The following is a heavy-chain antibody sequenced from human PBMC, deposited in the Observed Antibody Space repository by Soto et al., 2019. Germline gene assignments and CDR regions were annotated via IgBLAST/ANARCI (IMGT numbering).Heavy chain of an antibody. D-gene: IGHD3-22*01. Sequence: PGGSLRLSCEASGFTFSTYGMHWVRQAPGKGLQWVAVIWYDGTNTYYGDSVKGRFTISRDNSKNTLYLQMNNLRAEDTAMYYCARHRFYYDSSGYNYYYGMDVWGQGTTVTV. CDR2: IWYDGTNT. CDR1: GFTFSTYG. J-gene: IGHJ6*02. V-gene: IGHV3-33*01. CDR3: ARHRFYYDSSGYNYYYGMDV.